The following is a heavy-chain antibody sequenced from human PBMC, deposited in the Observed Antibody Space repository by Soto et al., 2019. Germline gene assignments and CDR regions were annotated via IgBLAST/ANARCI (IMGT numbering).Heavy chain of an antibody. CDR3: AKVGSSSDPGAFEI. CDR1: GFTFSSYA. D-gene: IGHD6-6*01. V-gene: IGHV3-23*01. J-gene: IGHJ3*02. CDR2: ISGSGGST. Sequence: GESLKISCAASGFTFSSYAMSWVRQAPGKGLEWVSAISGSGGSTYYADSVKGRFTISRDNSKNTLYLQMNSLRAEDTAVYYCAKVGSSSDPGAFEIWGQGTMVTVSS.